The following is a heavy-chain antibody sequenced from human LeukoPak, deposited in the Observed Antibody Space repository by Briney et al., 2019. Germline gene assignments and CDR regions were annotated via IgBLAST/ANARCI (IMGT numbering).Heavy chain of an antibody. Sequence: SVKVSCKASGGTFSSYAISWVRQAPGQGLEWMGRIIPILGIANYAQKFQGRVTITADKSTSTAYMELSSLRSEDTAVYYCASTDDILTGSYYCYYGMDVWGQGTTVTVSS. J-gene: IGHJ6*02. V-gene: IGHV1-69*04. CDR3: ASTDDILTGSYYCYYGMDV. CDR2: IIPILGIA. CDR1: GGTFSSYA. D-gene: IGHD3-9*01.